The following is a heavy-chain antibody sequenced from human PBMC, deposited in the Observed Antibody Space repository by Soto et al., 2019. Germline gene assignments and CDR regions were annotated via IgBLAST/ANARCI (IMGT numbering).Heavy chain of an antibody. CDR2: IIPIFGTA. CDR1: GGTFSSYA. J-gene: IGHJ4*02. CDR3: ARDEYSSGWYSNDY. V-gene: IGHV1-69*01. D-gene: IGHD6-19*01. Sequence: QVQLVQSGAEVKKPGSSVKVSCKASGGTFSSYAISWVRQAPGQGLEWMGGIIPIFGTANYAQKFQGRVTITADESTSTDYLEQSSLRSEDTAVYYCARDEYSSGWYSNDYWGQGTLVTVSS.